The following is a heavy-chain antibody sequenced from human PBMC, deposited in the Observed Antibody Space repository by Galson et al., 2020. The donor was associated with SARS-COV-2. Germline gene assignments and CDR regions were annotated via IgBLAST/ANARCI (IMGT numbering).Heavy chain of an antibody. CDR3: ARESPVAGCLDV. V-gene: IGHV3-33*01. Sequence: GESLKISCAASGFTFSSYGMHLVRQAPGKRLEWVAVIWYDGSNKYYADSVKGRFTISRDNSKNTLYLQMNSLRAEDTAVYYCARESPVAGCLDVWGQGTTVTVSS. D-gene: IGHD6-19*01. CDR1: GFTFSSYG. J-gene: IGHJ6*02. CDR2: IWYDGSNK.